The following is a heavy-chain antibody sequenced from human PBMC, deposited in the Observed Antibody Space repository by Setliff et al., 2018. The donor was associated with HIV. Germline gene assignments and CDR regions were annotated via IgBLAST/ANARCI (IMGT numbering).Heavy chain of an antibody. CDR2: SHSSGTT. V-gene: IGHV4-39*01. CDR1: GGSFSSNTYS. Sequence: SETLSLTCTVSGGSFSSNTYSWGLIPQPPGMGLAWIGSSHSSGTTDYNPSLKIRVAMPVDTSRSQISLGVGSGTASDTAVYYCARHIEALNDFWPGYLPFYYSMGVWGKGTTVTVSS. J-gene: IGHJ6*03. CDR3: ARHIEALNDFWPGYLPFYYSMGV. D-gene: IGHD3-3*01.